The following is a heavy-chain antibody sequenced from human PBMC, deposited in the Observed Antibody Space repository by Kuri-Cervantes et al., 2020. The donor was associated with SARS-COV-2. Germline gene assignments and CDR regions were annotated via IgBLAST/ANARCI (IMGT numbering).Heavy chain of an antibody. D-gene: IGHD3-22*01. CDR1: GYSFTSYW. V-gene: IGHV5-10-1*01. Sequence: GESLKISCKGSGYSFTSYWISWVRQMPGKGLEWMGRIDPSDSYTNYSPSLQGHVTISADKSISTAYLQWSSLKASDTAMYYCARRPDSSGYNYYYYYGMDVWGQGTTVTVSS. J-gene: IGHJ6*02. CDR3: ARRPDSSGYNYYYYYGMDV. CDR2: IDPSDSYT.